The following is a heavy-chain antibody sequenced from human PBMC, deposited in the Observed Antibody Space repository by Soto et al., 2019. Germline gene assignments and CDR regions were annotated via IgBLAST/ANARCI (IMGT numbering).Heavy chain of an antibody. CDR2: SRGSGGST. J-gene: IGHJ4*02. CDR1: GFTFSSYA. Sequence: EVQMLESGGGLVQPGGSLRLSCAASGFTFSSYAMSWVRQSPGKGLEWVSVSRGSGGSTYYADSLKGRFTISRNNAKNTLYLQMNSLRAEDTAVDYCARRSRGWYFDYWGQGTLVAVAS. CDR3: ARRSRGWYFDY. V-gene: IGHV3-23*01. D-gene: IGHD6-19*01.